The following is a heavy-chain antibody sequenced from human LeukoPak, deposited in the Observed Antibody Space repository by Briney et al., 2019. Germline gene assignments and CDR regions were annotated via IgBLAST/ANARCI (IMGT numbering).Heavy chain of an antibody. Sequence: GGSPRLSCAASGFTFSSYAMSWARQAPGKGLEWVAKIKQDGSEKYYVDSVKGRFTISRDNAKNSLFLQMDSLRVEDTAVYFCARDDPYFFDYWGQGTLVTVSS. CDR3: ARDDPYFFDY. J-gene: IGHJ4*02. CDR1: GFTFSSYA. D-gene: IGHD2/OR15-2a*01. CDR2: IKQDGSEK. V-gene: IGHV3-7*01.